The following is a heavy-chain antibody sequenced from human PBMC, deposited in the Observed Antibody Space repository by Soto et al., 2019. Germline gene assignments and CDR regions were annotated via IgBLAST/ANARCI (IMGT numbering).Heavy chain of an antibody. Sequence: GGSLRLSCAASGFTFSVYGMHWVRQAPGKGLEWVSLVSYDGSIKYYADSVKGRFTISRDNSKNTLYLQMNSLRVEDTAVYYCATGRITIFGFFDYWGQGTLVTVSS. V-gene: IGHV3-30*03. CDR3: ATGRITIFGFFDY. J-gene: IGHJ4*02. CDR2: VSYDGSIK. CDR1: GFTFSVYG. D-gene: IGHD3-3*01.